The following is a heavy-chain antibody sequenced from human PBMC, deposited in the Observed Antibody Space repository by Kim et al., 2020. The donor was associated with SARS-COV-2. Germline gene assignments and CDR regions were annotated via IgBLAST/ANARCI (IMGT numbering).Heavy chain of an antibody. CDR1: GFTFSSHA. CDR2: ISGSGGST. D-gene: IGHD3-10*01. CDR3: AKDLVGLGDYYFDY. V-gene: IGHV3-23*01. J-gene: IGHJ4*02. Sequence: GGSLRLSCAASGFTFSSHAMSWVRQAPGKGLEWVSAISGSGGSTYYADSVKGRFTISRDNSKNTLYLQMNSLRAEDTAVYYCAKDLVGLGDYYFDYWGQGTLVTVSS.